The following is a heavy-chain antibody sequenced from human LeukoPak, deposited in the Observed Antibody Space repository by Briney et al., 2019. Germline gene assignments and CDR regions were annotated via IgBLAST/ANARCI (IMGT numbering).Heavy chain of an antibody. CDR3: ARALPDYGDYLTTFDY. CDR1: GYTFTGYY. CDR2: INPNSGGT. V-gene: IGHV1-2*02. Sequence: ASVKVSCKASGYTFTGYYMHGVRQAPGQGLAWMGWINPNSGGTNYAQKFQGRVTMTRDTSISTAYMELSRLRSDDTAVYYCARALPDYGDYLTTFDYWGQGTLVTVSS. D-gene: IGHD4-17*01. J-gene: IGHJ4*02.